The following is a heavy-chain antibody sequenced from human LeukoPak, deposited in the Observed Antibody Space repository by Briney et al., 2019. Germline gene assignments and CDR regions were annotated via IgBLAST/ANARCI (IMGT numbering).Heavy chain of an antibody. CDR1: EFTFSTFD. CDR2: IRYDGSNK. D-gene: IGHD4-11*01. V-gene: IGHV3-30*02. J-gene: IGHJ5*02. Sequence: PGGSLRLSCVASEFTFSTFDMSWVRQAPGKGLERVAFIRYDGSNKYYADSVKGRFTISRDNSKNTLYLQMNSLRAEDTAVYYCAKAMTTVTNWFDPWGQGTLVTVSS. CDR3: AKAMTTVTNWFDP.